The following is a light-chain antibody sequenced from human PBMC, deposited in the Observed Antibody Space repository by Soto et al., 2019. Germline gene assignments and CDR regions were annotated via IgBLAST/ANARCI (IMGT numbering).Light chain of an antibody. CDR2: DVS. Sequence: QSALTQPASVSGSPGQTITISCTGTSGDIGGYNYVSWYQQHPGKAPKLMIFDVSNRPSGVSNRFSGSKSGDTASLTISGLQDEDEAAYYCSSYTATSTLVVFGGGTKLTVL. V-gene: IGLV2-14*01. CDR3: SSYTATSTLVV. J-gene: IGLJ2*01. CDR1: SGDIGGYNY.